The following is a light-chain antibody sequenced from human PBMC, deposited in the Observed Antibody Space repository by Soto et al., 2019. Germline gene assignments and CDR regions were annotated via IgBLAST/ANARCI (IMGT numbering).Light chain of an antibody. CDR3: QQYGALPPT. CDR2: GAS. J-gene: IGKJ4*01. V-gene: IGKV3-20*01. Sequence: EIGLTQCPGALSLSPGERVTLSCRASQTVSNTYLAWYQQKSGQAPKFLIYGASNRATGIPDRFSGSGSGTDFTLTISRLEPEDFAVDYCQQYGALPPTFGGGTKVESK. CDR1: QTVSNTY.